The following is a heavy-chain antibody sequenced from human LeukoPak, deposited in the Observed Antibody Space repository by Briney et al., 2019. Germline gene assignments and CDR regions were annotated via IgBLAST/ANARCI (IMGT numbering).Heavy chain of an antibody. V-gene: IGHV5-51*01. CDR2: IYPGDSDP. CDR1: GYSFTTYW. J-gene: IGHJ4*02. Sequence: GASLQISCKVSGYSFTTYWIAWVRQMPEKGLEWMGIIYPGDSDPRYSPSFQGQVTISADKSINTAYLQWSSLKASDTAIYYCARLSDFALDYWGQGTLVTVSS. D-gene: IGHD3-3*01. CDR3: ARLSDFALDY.